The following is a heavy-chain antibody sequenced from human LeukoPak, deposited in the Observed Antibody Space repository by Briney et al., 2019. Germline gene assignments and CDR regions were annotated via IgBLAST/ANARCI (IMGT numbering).Heavy chain of an antibody. CDR1: GGSISSYY. V-gene: IGHV4-59*01. Sequence: SETLSLTCTVSGGSISSYYWSWIRQPPGKGLEWMGYIYDSGSTNYNPSLKSRVTVSVTSKNQFSLTLSSVTAADTAVYFCAREVSVAGNNWVAPCGQGALVTVSS. CDR3: AREVSVAGNNWVAP. J-gene: IGHJ5*02. CDR2: IYDSGST. D-gene: IGHD6-19*01.